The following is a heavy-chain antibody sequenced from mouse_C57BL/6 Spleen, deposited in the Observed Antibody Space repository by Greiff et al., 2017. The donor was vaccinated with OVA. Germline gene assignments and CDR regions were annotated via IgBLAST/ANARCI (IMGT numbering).Heavy chain of an antibody. J-gene: IGHJ2*01. Sequence: EVQLQQSGPELVKPGASVKISCKASGYSFTGYYMHWVKQSSEKSLEWIGEINPSTGGTSYNQKFKGKATLTVDTSSSTAYMQLKSLTSEDSAVYYCARGYDYDRGYYSECWGEVTTLSASS. CDR2: INPSTGGT. D-gene: IGHD2-4*01. CDR3: ARGYDYDRGYYSEC. V-gene: IGHV1-43*01. CDR1: GYSFTGYY.